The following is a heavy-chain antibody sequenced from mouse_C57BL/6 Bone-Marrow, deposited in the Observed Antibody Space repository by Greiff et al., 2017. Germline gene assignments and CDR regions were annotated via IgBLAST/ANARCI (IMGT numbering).Heavy chain of an antibody. V-gene: IGHV1-18*01. J-gene: IGHJ3*01. CDR3: ARSGYDYDWFAY. Sequence: EVKLVESGPELVKPGASVNIPCKSSGYTFTDYNMDWVKQSHGKSLEWIGDINPNNGGTIYNQKFKGKATLTVDKSSSTAYMELRSLTSEDTAVYYCARSGYDYDWFAYWGQGTLVTVSA. CDR2: INPNNGGT. D-gene: IGHD2-4*01. CDR1: GYTFTDYN.